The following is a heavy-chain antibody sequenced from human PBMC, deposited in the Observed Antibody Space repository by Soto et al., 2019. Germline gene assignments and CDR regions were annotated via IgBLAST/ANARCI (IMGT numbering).Heavy chain of an antibody. V-gene: IGHV5-51*01. J-gene: IGHJ4*02. CDR1: GYIFTDYW. CDR2: IYPGDSDT. Sequence: GESLKISCKGSGYIFTDYWIAWVRQMPGKGVEWMGIIYPGDSDTRYSPSFQGQVTISADKSISTAYLQWSSLKASDTAMYYCASVPWGGTYYFDLWGLGTLVTVSS. D-gene: IGHD2-21*01. CDR3: ASVPWGGTYYFDL.